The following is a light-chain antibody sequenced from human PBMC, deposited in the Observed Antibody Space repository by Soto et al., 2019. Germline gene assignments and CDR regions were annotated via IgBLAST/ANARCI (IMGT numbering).Light chain of an antibody. J-gene: IGLJ2*01. CDR2: EVS. CDR1: SSDVGGYNY. V-gene: IGLV2-14*01. CDR3: SSYTSSSTLV. Sequence: QSALTQPASVSGSPGQSITISCTGTSSDVGGYNYVSWYQQHPGKAPKLMIYEVSYRPSGVSNRFSGSKSGNTASLTISGLQADDEADYYCSSYTSSSTLVFGGGTKVTVL.